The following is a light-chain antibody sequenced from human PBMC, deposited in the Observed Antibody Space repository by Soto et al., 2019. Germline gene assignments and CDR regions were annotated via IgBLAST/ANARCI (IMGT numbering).Light chain of an antibody. V-gene: IGKV3-20*01. Sequence: EIVLTQSPGTLSLSPGERATLSCRASQSVSNNYLAWYQQKPGQAPRLLIYGASNRATGIPVRFSGSGSGTEFTLTISRLEPEDFAVYYCQQYGSSGTFGQGTKVDIK. J-gene: IGKJ1*01. CDR3: QQYGSSGT. CDR2: GAS. CDR1: QSVSNNY.